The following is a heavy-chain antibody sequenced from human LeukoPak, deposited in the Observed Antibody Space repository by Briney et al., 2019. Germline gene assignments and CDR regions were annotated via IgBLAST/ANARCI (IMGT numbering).Heavy chain of an antibody. Sequence: GGSLRLSCAASGFTFRNYVMSWVRQAPGKGLEWVSGISGSGGSTYYADSVKGRFTIFRDNSKNTLYLQMNSLRAEDTAVYHCANGWSPDYWGRGTLVTVSS. J-gene: IGHJ4*02. CDR3: ANGWSPDY. CDR1: GFTFRNYV. CDR2: ISGSGGST. V-gene: IGHV3-23*01. D-gene: IGHD2-15*01.